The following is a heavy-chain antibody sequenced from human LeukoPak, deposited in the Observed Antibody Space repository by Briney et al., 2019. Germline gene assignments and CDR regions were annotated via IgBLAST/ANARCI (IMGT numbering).Heavy chain of an antibody. Sequence: ASVKVSCKASGGTFSSYAISWVRQAPGQGLEWMGGIIPIFGTANYAQKFQGRVTITADESTSTAYMELSSLRSEDTAVYYCAVDIVVVVAATERWFDPWGQGTLDTVSS. CDR2: IIPIFGTA. CDR3: AVDIVVVVAATERWFDP. V-gene: IGHV1-69*01. J-gene: IGHJ5*02. CDR1: GGTFSSYA. D-gene: IGHD2-15*01.